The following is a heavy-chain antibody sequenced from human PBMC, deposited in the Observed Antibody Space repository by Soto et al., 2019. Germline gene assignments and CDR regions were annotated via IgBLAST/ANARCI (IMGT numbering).Heavy chain of an antibody. CDR1: GYTCTSYG. Sequence: ASLKVSCKASGYTCTSYGISWVLRAPGQGLEWMGWISAYNGNTNYAQKLQGRVTMTTDTSTSTAYMELRSLRSDDTAVYYCARYITIFGVVVWFDPWGQGTLVTVSS. CDR2: ISAYNGNT. V-gene: IGHV1-18*01. D-gene: IGHD3-3*01. CDR3: ARYITIFGVVVWFDP. J-gene: IGHJ5*02.